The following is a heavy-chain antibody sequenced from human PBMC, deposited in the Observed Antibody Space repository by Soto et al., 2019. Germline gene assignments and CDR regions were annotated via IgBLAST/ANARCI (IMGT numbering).Heavy chain of an antibody. CDR3: ARGLLWSIDY. V-gene: IGHV4-31*03. J-gene: IGHJ4*02. Sequence: SETLSLTCTVSVGSISSGGYYLSWIRQHPGKGLEWIGYIYYSWSTYYNPSLKSRVTISVDTSKNQFSLKLSSVTAADTAVYYFARGLLWSIDYWGQGTVVTVSS. CDR1: VGSISSGGYY. CDR2: IYYSWST. D-gene: IGHD3-10*01.